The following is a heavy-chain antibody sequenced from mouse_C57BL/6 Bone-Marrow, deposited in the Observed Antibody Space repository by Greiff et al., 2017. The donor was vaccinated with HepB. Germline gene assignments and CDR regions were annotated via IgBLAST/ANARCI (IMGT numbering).Heavy chain of an antibody. CDR2: INPSNGGT. CDR3: ARSFTTVVATPDY. CDR1: GYTFTSYW. Sequence: VQLQQPGTELVKPGASVKLSCKASGYTFTSYWMHWVKQRPGQGLEWIGNINPSNGGTNYNEKFKSKATLTVDKSSSTAYMQLSSLISEDSAVYYCARSFTTVVATPDYWGQGTTLTVSS. D-gene: IGHD1-1*01. J-gene: IGHJ2*01. V-gene: IGHV1-53*01.